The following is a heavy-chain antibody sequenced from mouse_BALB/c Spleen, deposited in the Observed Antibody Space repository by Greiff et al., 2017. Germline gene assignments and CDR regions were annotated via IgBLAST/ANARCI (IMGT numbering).Heavy chain of an antibody. V-gene: IGHV3-1*02. CDR1: GYSITSGYS. J-gene: IGHJ2*01. Sequence: EVKLEESGPDLVKPSQSLSLTCTVTGYSITSGYSWHWIRQFPGNKLEWMGYIHYSGSTNYNPSLKSRISITRDTSKNQFFLQLNSVTTEDTATYYCAREGIYYGKGGRYFDYWGQGTTLTVSS. CDR2: IHYSGST. CDR3: AREGIYYGKGGRYFDY. D-gene: IGHD2-1*01.